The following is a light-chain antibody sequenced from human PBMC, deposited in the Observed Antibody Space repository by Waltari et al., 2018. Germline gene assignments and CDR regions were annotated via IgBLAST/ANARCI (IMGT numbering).Light chain of an antibody. V-gene: IGLV1-47*01. CDR1: TPNLGRNY. CDR3: ASWDDSHYV. CDR2: RNN. J-gene: IGLJ1*01. Sequence: QSVLTQPPSASETPGQRVTISCSGSTPNLGRNYLYWYQQLPGTAPKLLIYRNNPRPSGVPDRFSASKSGTSASLAIDGLRSEDEAVYYCASWDDSHYVFGPGTQVTVL.